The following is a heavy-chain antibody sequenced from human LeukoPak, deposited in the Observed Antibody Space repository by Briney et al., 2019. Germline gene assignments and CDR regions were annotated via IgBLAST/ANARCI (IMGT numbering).Heavy chain of an antibody. CDR1: GYTFTSYD. CDR3: ARGADGSGSSYYYYMDV. V-gene: IGHV1-8*01. D-gene: IGHD3-10*01. J-gene: IGHJ6*03. CDR2: MNPNSGNT. Sequence: GASVTVSCKASGYTFTSYDINWVRQAPGQGLEWMGWMNPNSGNTGYAQKFQGRVTMTRNTSISTAYMELSSLRSEDTAVYYCARGADGSGSSYYYYMDVWGKGTTVTISS.